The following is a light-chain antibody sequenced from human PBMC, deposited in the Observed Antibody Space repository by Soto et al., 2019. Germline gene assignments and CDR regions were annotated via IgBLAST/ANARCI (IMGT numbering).Light chain of an antibody. CDR1: QGISSY. J-gene: IGKJ4*01. CDR2: AAS. CDR3: QKYNSAPLT. Sequence: DIQMTQSPSSLSASVGDRVTITCRASQGISSYLAWYQRKPGKAPKLLIYAASTLQSGVPSRFSGSGSGTDFTLTISSLQPEDVATYYCQKYNSAPLTFGGGTKVEIK. V-gene: IGKV1-27*01.